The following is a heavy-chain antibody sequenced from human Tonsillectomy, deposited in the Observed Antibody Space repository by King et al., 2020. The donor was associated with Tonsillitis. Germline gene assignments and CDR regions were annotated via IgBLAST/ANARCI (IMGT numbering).Heavy chain of an antibody. CDR1: GFTFSSYW. D-gene: IGHD3-10*01. Sequence: QLVQSGGGLVQPGGSLRLSCAASGFTFSSYWMHWVRQAPGKGLVWVSRINSDGSSTSYADSVKGRFTISRDNAKNTLYLQMNSPRAEDTAVYYCAKWFGELGTFDYWGQGTLVTVSS. CDR2: INSDGSST. V-gene: IGHV3-74*01. J-gene: IGHJ4*02. CDR3: AKWFGELGTFDY.